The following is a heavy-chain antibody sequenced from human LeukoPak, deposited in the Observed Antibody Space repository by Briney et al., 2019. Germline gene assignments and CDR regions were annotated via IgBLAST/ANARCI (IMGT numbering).Heavy chain of an antibody. CDR3: ARVGAVLDYFDY. Sequence: GSLRLSCAASGFTFSNAWMNWVRQPPGKGLEWIGEIYHSGSTNYNPSLKSRVTISVDKSKNQFSLKLSSVTAADTAVYYCARVGAVLDYFDYWGQGTLVTVSS. V-gene: IGHV4-4*02. D-gene: IGHD1-26*01. CDR1: GFTFSNAW. J-gene: IGHJ4*02. CDR2: IYHSGST.